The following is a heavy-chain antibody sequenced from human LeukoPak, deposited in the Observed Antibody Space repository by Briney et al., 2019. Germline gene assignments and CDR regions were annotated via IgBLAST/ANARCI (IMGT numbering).Heavy chain of an antibody. CDR2: ISGSSTYT. D-gene: IGHD3-10*01. V-gene: IGHV3-11*06. Sequence: PGGSLTLSCAASGFIFSDYYMSWLRQAPGKGLEWVSYISGSSTYTNYADAVKGRFTISRDNAENSLYLQMNSLTAEDTAVYYCARLSGTYCFDYWGQGALVTVSS. CDR1: GFIFSDYY. CDR3: ARLSGTYCFDY. J-gene: IGHJ4*02.